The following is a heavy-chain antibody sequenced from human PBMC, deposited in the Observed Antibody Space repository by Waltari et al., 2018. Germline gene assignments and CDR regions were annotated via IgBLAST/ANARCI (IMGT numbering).Heavy chain of an antibody. CDR1: GGSFSGYH. Sequence: QVQLQQWGAGLLKPSETLSLTCAVYGGSFSGYHWSWTRQAPGKGLEWNGEINHSGSTNYNPSLKSRVTISVDTSKNQFSLKLSSVTAADTAVYYCARGSREIVVVPAAIGGYYYYYMDVWGKGTTVTISS. CDR3: ARGSREIVVVPAAIGGYYYYYMDV. J-gene: IGHJ6*03. D-gene: IGHD2-2*01. V-gene: IGHV4-34*01. CDR2: INHSGST.